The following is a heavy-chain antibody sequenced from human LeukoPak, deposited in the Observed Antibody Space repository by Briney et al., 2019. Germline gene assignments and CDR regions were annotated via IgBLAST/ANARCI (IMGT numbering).Heavy chain of an antibody. Sequence: PSETLSLTCTVSGGSISSGGYYWSWIRQPPGKGLEWIGYIYHSGSTYYNPSLKSRVTISVDRSKNQFSLKLSSVTAADTAVYYCARGXXXGSSSPNHYYYXXYMDVWGKGTTVTVSS. CDR3: ARGXXXGSSSPNHYYYXXYMDV. CDR2: IYHSGST. J-gene: IGHJ6*03. D-gene: IGHD6-6*01. V-gene: IGHV4-30-2*01. CDR1: GGSISSGGYY.